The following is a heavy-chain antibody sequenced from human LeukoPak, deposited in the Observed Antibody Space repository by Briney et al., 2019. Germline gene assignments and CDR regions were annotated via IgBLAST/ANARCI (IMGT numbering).Heavy chain of an antibody. CDR2: IIPIFGTA. J-gene: IGHJ6*04. Sequence: GASVKVSCKASGYTFTGYYMHWVRQAPGQGLEWMGGIIPIFGTANYAQKFQGRVTITADKSTSTAYMELSSLRSEDTAVYYCARSVARLMDVWGKGTTVTVSS. V-gene: IGHV1-69*06. CDR3: ARSVARLMDV. CDR1: GYTFTGYY. D-gene: IGHD2-15*01.